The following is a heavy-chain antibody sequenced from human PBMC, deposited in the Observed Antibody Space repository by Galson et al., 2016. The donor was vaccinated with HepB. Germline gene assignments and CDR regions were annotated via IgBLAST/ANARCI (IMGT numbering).Heavy chain of an antibody. Sequence: SLRLSCAASGFTFSAYAMHWVRQAPGKGLEWVSHISNSPKTQHYIDSVKGRFTISRDNAKNSLFLQMNSLRDDDTAVYYCARDPGGKFSDGSIDYWGQGTLVIVSS. CDR3: ARDPGGKFSDGSIDY. V-gene: IGHV3-48*02. J-gene: IGHJ4*02. CDR1: GFTFSAYA. CDR2: ISNSPKTQ. D-gene: IGHD5-24*01.